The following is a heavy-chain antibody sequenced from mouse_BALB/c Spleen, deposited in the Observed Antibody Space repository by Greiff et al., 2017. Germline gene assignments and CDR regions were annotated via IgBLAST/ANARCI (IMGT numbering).Heavy chain of an antibody. CDR3: ARVYDGYYFAY. D-gene: IGHD2-3*01. CDR2: INSNGGST. CDR1: GFTFSSYG. Sequence: DVMLVESGGGLVQPGGSLKLSCAASGFTFSSYGMSWVRQTPDKRLELVATINSNGGSTYYPDSVKGRFTISRDNAKNTLYLQMSSLKSEDTAMYYCARVYDGYYFAYWGQGTLVTVSA. V-gene: IGHV5-6-3*01. J-gene: IGHJ3*01.